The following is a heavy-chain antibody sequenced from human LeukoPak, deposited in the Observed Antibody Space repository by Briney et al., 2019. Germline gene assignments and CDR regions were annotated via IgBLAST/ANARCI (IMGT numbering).Heavy chain of an antibody. Sequence: PGGSLRLSCAASGFTFSSYAMNWVRQAPGKGLEWVSAIGGSGGSTYYADSVKGRFTISRDNSKNTLYLQMNSLRAEDTAVYYCAKVLGSGYDFDYWGQGTLVTVSS. V-gene: IGHV3-23*01. CDR2: IGGSGGST. J-gene: IGHJ4*02. D-gene: IGHD5-12*01. CDR3: AKVLGSGYDFDY. CDR1: GFTFSSYA.